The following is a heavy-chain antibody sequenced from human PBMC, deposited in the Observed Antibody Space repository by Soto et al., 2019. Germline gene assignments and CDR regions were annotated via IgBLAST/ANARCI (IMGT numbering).Heavy chain of an antibody. CDR1: GGSLRSYL. V-gene: IGHV1-69*13. CDR3: ASGTNYDSLRAYYYGMDV. D-gene: IGHD5-12*01. J-gene: IGHJ6*02. Sequence: SVKVSCKASGGSLRSYLITWVRQAPGQGLEWMGGIISLFGTTNYAQKFQGTVTITADASTSTSYMDISNLTSGDTAIYYCASGTNYDSLRAYYYGMDVWGQGTTVTVSS. CDR2: IISLFGTT.